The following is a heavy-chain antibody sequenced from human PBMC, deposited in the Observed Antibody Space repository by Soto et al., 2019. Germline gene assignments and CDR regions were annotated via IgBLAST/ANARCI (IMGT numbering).Heavy chain of an antibody. J-gene: IGHJ4*02. CDR3: ARGESGWRDY. Sequence: SETLCLTCTVSGGSISSGDYYWSWIRQPPGKGLEWIGYIYYSGSTYYNPSLKSRVTISVDTSKNQFSLKLSSVTAADTAVYYCARGESGWRDYWGQGTLVTGSS. CDR2: IYYSGST. V-gene: IGHV4-30-4*01. CDR1: GGSISSGDYY. D-gene: IGHD6-19*01.